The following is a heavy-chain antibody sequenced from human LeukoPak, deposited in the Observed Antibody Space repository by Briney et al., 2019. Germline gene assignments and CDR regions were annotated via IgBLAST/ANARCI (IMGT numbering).Heavy chain of an antibody. CDR1: GFTFSTSS. V-gene: IGHV3-23*01. CDR2: ISASGGST. D-gene: IGHD2-15*01. Sequence: PGGSLSPSCPVSGFTFSTSSMTWVSQAPGKGLEWVSGISASGGSTYYADSVKGRFTISRANSKNTLYLQVNSLSAKDEAIYYYSKVPGNGGSCYDYDSDHWGQGTLVTVSS. CDR3: SKVPGNGGSCYDYDSDH. J-gene: IGHJ5*02.